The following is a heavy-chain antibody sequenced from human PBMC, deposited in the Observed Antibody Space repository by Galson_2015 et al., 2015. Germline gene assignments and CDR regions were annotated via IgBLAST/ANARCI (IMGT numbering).Heavy chain of an antibody. J-gene: IGHJ4*02. D-gene: IGHD3-22*01. CDR2: ISYDGSNK. CDR3: AKEYYDSSGYYQTGFDY. Sequence: SLRLSCAASGFTFSSYGMLWVRQAPGKGLEWVAVISYDGSNKYYADSVKGRFTISRDNSKNTLYLQMNSLRAEDTAVYYCAKEYYDSSGYYQTGFDYWGQGTLVTVSS. V-gene: IGHV3-30*18. CDR1: GFTFSSYG.